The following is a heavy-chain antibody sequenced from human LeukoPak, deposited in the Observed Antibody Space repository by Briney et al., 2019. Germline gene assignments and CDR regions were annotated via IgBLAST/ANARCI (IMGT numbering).Heavy chain of an antibody. J-gene: IGHJ4*02. Sequence: ASVTVSCKASGYTFTGYYMHWVRQAPGQGLEWMGWINPNSGGTNYAQKFQGRVTMTRDTSISTAYMELSRLRSDDTAVYYCASIAAAGTTGGYWGQGTLVTVSS. CDR1: GYTFTGYY. V-gene: IGHV1-2*02. D-gene: IGHD6-13*01. CDR3: ASIAAAGTTGGY. CDR2: INPNSGGT.